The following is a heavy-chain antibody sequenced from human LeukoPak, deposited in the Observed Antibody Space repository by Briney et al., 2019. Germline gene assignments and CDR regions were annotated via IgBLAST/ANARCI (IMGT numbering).Heavy chain of an antibody. V-gene: IGHV1-46*01. D-gene: IGHD5-24*01. CDR1: GYTFTSYY. CDR2: INPSGGST. J-gene: IGHJ6*03. CDR3: ARATDGYNGYYYYMDV. Sequence: ASVKVSCKASGYTFTSYYMHWVRQAPGQGLEWMGIINPSGGSTSYAQKFQGRVTMTRDTSTSTVYMELSSLRSEDTAVYYCARATDGYNGYYYYMDVWGKGTTVTVSS.